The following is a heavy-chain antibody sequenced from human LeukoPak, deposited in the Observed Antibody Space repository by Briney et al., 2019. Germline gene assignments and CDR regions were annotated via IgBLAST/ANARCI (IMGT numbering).Heavy chain of an antibody. D-gene: IGHD3-9*01. CDR2: IYYSGST. Sequence: SETLSLTCTVSGGSISSSSYYWGWIRQPPGTGLEWIGSIYYSGSTYYNPSLKSRVTISVDTSKNQFSLKLSSVTAADTAVYYCASLLRYFDWLSTRFDYWGQGTLVTVSS. CDR1: GGSISSSSYY. J-gene: IGHJ4*02. V-gene: IGHV4-39*01. CDR3: ASLLRYFDWLSTRFDY.